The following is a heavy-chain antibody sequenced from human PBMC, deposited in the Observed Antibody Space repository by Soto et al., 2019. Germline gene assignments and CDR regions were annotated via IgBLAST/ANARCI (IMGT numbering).Heavy chain of an antibody. V-gene: IGHV3-30*04. J-gene: IGHJ3*02. CDR1: GFTFSNYT. CDR3: AKDALGPKGLWCGDPDNAFDI. CDR2: ISYDGSNK. Sequence: PGGSLRLSCAASGFTFSNYTIHWVRQAPGKGLEWVAVISYDGSNKYYADSVKGRFTISRDNSKNTLYLQMNSLRAEDTAVYYCAKDALGPKGLWCGDPDNAFDIWGQGTMVTVSS. D-gene: IGHD3-10*01.